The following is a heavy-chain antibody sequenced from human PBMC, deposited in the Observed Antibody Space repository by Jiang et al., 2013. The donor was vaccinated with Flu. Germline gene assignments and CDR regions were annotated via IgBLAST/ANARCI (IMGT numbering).Heavy chain of an antibody. D-gene: IGHD1-26*01. CDR2: ISPDGDFK. Sequence: VQLVESGGGVVQPGRSLRLSCAASGFIFSRLYFHWVRQAPGKGLEWLAYISPDGDFKSYADSVTGRFTISRDNSRNTIYFQMNSLRVEDTAVYYCVGPEESYSGGPGLDYWGQGALVTVSS. J-gene: IGHJ4*02. CDR3: VGPEESYSGGPGLDY. V-gene: IGHV3-30*14. CDR1: GFIFSRLY.